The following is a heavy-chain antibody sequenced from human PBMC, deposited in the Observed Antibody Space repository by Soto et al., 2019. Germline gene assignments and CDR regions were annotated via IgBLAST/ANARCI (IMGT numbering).Heavy chain of an antibody. D-gene: IGHD3-3*01. CDR3: ARSYDFWSGYYRWFDP. V-gene: IGHV4-28*01. J-gene: IGHJ5*02. CDR2: IYYSGST. CDR1: GHSIRSNTW. Sequence: SETLSLTCAVSGHSIRSNTWWGWIRQPPGKGLEWIGYIYYSGSTNYNPSLKSRVTISVDTSKNQFSLKLSSVTAADTAVYYCARSYDFWSGYYRWFDPWGQGTLVTVSS.